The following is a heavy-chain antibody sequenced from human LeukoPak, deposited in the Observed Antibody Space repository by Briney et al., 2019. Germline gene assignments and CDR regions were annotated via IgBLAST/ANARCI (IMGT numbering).Heavy chain of an antibody. CDR2: IYYSGST. CDR3: ARAIYGSGSYRSVEDYYYYYYMDV. J-gene: IGHJ6*03. Sequence: SETLSLTCTVSGGSISSYYWSWIRQPPGKGLEWIGYIYYSGSTNYNPSLKSRVTISVDTSKNQFSLKLSSVTAADTAVYYCARAIYGSGSYRSVEDYYYYYYMDVWGKGTTVTVSS. D-gene: IGHD3-10*01. V-gene: IGHV4-59*01. CDR1: GGSISSYY.